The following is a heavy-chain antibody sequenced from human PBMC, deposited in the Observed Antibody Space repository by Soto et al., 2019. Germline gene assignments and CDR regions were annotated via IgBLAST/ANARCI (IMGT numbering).Heavy chain of an antibody. CDR3: ARDEWGSGSLDY. J-gene: IGHJ4*02. CDR2: IWYDGSNK. V-gene: IGHV3-33*01. CDR1: GFTFSSCG. Sequence: VQLVESGGGVVQPGRSLRLSCAASGFTFSSCGMHWVRQAPGKGLEWVAVIWYDGSNKYYADSVKGRFTISRDNSKNTLYLQMNSLRAEDTAVYYCARDEWGSGSLDYWGQGTLVTVSS. D-gene: IGHD3-10*01.